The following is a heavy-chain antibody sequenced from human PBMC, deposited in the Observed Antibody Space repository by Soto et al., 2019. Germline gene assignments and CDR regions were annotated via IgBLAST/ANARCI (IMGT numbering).Heavy chain of an antibody. CDR1: GFSFSDYG. Sequence: QVQLVESGGGVVRPGTSLRLSCEGSGFSFSDYGMNWVRQAPGKGLEWVEVIWYDGSVRRYADSVKGRFTISRDISKNTLYLQMNSLRVEDKAVYFCARGGKWELLLRLWGQGTLVTVSS. J-gene: IGHJ4*02. V-gene: IGHV3-33*01. CDR2: IWYDGSVR. CDR3: ARGGKWELLLRL. D-gene: IGHD1-26*01.